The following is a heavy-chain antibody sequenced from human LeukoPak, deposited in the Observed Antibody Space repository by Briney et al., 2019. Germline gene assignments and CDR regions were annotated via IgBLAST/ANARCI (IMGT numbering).Heavy chain of an antibody. CDR2: ISSSSSYI. CDR3: ARTPTYDLHFDY. CDR1: GFTFSSYS. Sequence: GGSLRLSCAASGFTFSSYSMNWVRQAPGKGLEWVSSISSSSSYIYYADSAKGRFTISRDNAKNSLYLQMNSLRAEDTAVYYCARTPTYDLHFDYWGQGTLVTVSS. J-gene: IGHJ4*02. D-gene: IGHD3-3*01. V-gene: IGHV3-21*01.